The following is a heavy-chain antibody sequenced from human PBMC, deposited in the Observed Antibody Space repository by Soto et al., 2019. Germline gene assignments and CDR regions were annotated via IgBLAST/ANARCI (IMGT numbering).Heavy chain of an antibody. CDR2: ISYDGSNK. V-gene: IGHV3-30*03. J-gene: IGHJ6*02. CDR1: GFTFSSYG. CDR3: ARTVVPAANYYYYGMDV. Sequence: SGGSLRLSCAASGFTFSSYGMHWVRQAPGKGLEWVAVISYDGSNKYYADSVKGRFTISRDNSKNTLYLQMNSLRAEDTAVYYCARTVVPAANYYYYGMDVWGQGTTVTVSS. D-gene: IGHD2-2*01.